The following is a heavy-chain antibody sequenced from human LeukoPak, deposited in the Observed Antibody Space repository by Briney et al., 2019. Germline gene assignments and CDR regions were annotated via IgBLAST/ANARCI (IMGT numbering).Heavy chain of an antibody. CDR3: ARVSAQLLFYYYYYYMDV. J-gene: IGHJ6*03. Sequence: SETLSLTCAVSGYSISSGYYWGWIRQPPGKGLEWVGSIYHGGSTYYNPSLKSRVTISVDTSKNQFSLKLSSVTAADTAVYYCARVSAQLLFYYYYYYMDVWGKGTTVTVSS. CDR2: IYHGGST. V-gene: IGHV4-38-2*01. D-gene: IGHD2-2*01. CDR1: GYSISSGYY.